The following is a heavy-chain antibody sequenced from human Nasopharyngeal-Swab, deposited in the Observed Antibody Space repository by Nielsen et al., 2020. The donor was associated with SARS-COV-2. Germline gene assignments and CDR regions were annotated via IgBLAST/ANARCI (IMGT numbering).Heavy chain of an antibody. V-gene: IGHV7-4-1*02. J-gene: IGHJ5*02. CDR1: GYTFTSDA. CDR3: ARDGYFDWLVLSWFDP. CDR2: INTNTGNP. Sequence: ASVKVSCKASGYTFTSDAMNWVRQAPGQGLEWMGWINTNTGNPTYAQGFTGRFVFSLDTSVSTAYLQISSLKAEDTAVYYCARDGYFDWLVLSWFDPWGQGTLVTVSS. D-gene: IGHD3-9*01.